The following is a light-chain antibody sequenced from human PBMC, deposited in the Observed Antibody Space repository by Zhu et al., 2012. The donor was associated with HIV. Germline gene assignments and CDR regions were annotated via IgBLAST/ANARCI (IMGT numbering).Light chain of an antibody. CDR1: QTVSRNY. CDR2: GAS. CDR3: QQYGSLPRT. V-gene: IGKV3-20*01. Sequence: EIVLTQSPGTLSLSPGERATLSCRASQTVSRNYLAWYQQKPGQAPRLLIYGASRRVTGIPDRFSGSGSGTDFTLIVSRVEPEDFAVYYCQQYGSLPRTFGQGTRLEIK. J-gene: IGKJ2*01.